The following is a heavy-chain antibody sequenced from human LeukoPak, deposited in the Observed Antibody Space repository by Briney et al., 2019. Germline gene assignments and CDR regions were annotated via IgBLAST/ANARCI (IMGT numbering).Heavy chain of an antibody. CDR2: IYYSGST. V-gene: IGHV4-59*01. D-gene: IGHD2-8*01. CDR3: ARAAPRAWSAFDI. CDR1: GGSISSYY. Sequence: SETLSLTCTVSGGSISSYYWSWIRQPPGKGLEWIGYIYYSGSTNYNPSLKSRVTISVDTAKNQLSLKLSSVTAADTAVYYCARAAPRAWSAFDIWGQGTMVTVSS. J-gene: IGHJ3*02.